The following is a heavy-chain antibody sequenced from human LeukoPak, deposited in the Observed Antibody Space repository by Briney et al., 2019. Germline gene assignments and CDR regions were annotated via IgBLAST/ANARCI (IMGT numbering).Heavy chain of an antibody. J-gene: IGHJ4*02. V-gene: IGHV3-21*01. CDR2: ISGRSDYI. CDR1: GFTFRSYT. CDR3: AREVDYGGYFFDY. D-gene: IGHD4/OR15-4a*01. Sequence: GGSLRLSCAGSGFTFRSYTMNWVRQAPGKGLEWVSSISGRSDYINYADSVKGRFTISRDHAKNSLYLQMNSLRAEDTAVYYCAREVDYGGYFFDYRGQGTLVTVSS.